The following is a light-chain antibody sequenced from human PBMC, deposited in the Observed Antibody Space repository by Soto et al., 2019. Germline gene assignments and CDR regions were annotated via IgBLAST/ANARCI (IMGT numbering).Light chain of an antibody. V-gene: IGKV3-20*01. Sequence: EIVLTQSPGTLSLSPGERGTLSCRASHSVSSNYLAWYQQKPGQAPRLLIYAASSRATGIPDRFSGSGSGTEFTLTISSLQSEDFALYYCQQYNDWPPTFGQGTKVDIK. CDR2: AAS. CDR3: QQYNDWPPT. J-gene: IGKJ1*01. CDR1: HSVSSNY.